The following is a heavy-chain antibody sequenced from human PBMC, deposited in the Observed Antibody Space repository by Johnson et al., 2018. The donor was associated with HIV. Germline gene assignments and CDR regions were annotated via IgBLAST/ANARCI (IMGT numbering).Heavy chain of an antibody. CDR1: GFTVSSNY. CDR2: ISYDGSNK. D-gene: IGHD7-27*01. Sequence: QVQLVESGGGLIQPGGSLRLSCAASGFTVSSNYMSWVRQAPGKGLEWVAVISYDGSNKYYADSVKGRFTISRDNSKNTLYLQMNSLRAEDTAVYYCARDRTNWGYDAFDIWGQGTMVTVSS. V-gene: IGHV3-30-3*01. CDR3: ARDRTNWGYDAFDI. J-gene: IGHJ3*02.